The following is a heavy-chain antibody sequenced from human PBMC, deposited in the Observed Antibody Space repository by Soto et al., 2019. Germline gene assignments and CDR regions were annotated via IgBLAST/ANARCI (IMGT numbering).Heavy chain of an antibody. Sequence: SDTLSLTCTAYGASIRIYYWSWIRQFGGMGLEWVGRILGSGDTNYNPSLSSRTTMSVDAAKNLLTLNVSSVTAADTAVYYCERIPPVGPSDSWGLGILVPVS. D-gene: IGHD3-16*01. CDR1: GASIRIYY. CDR3: ERIPPVGPSDS. V-gene: IGHV4-4*07. CDR2: ILGSGDT. J-gene: IGHJ5*01.